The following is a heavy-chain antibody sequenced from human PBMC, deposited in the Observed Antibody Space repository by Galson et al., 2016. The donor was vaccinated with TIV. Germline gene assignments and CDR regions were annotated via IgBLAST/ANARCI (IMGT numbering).Heavy chain of an antibody. J-gene: IGHJ6*02. CDR3: ARRSAAITIFGVDYYDGMDV. V-gene: IGHV1-69*13. CDR1: GGTFSSYA. D-gene: IGHD3-3*01. Sequence: SVKVSCKASGGTFSSYAISWVRQAPGQGLEWMGGIIPIFGTANYAQKFQGRVTITADESTSTAYMELSSLRSEDTAVYYCARRSAAITIFGVDYYDGMDVWGQGTTGTVSS. CDR2: IIPIFGTA.